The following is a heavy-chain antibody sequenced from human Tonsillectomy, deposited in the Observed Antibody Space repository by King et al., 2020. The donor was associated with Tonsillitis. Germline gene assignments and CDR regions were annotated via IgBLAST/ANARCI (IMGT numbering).Heavy chain of an antibody. J-gene: IGHJ6*02. V-gene: IGHV3-53*01. D-gene: IGHD1-26*01. Sequence: VQLVESGGGLIQPGGSLRLSCAASGFTVSSNYMSWVRQAPGKGLEWVSITYSGGGTYYADSVKGRFTISRDNSKNTLYLQMNSLRADDTAVYYCARDERIRGAVYDYYGMDVWGQGTTVTVSS. CDR3: ARDERIRGAVYDYYGMDV. CDR1: GFTVSSNY. CDR2: TYSGGGT.